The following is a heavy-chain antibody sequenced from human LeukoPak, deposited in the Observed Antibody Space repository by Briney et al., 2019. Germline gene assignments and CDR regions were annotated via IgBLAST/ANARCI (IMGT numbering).Heavy chain of an antibody. CDR2: IDPSDSYT. J-gene: IGHJ4*02. CDR1: GYSFTSYW. V-gene: IGHV5-10-1*01. Sequence: GESLKISCKSSGYSFTSYWISWVRQMPGKGLEWMGRIDPSDSYTNYSPSFQGHVTISADKSISTAYLQWSSLKASDTAIYYCARRGEAMDPFDYWGQGTLVTVSS. CDR3: ARRGEAMDPFDY. D-gene: IGHD5-18*01.